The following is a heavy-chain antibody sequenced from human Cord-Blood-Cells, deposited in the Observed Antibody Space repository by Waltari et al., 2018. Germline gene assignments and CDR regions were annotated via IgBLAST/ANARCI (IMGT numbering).Heavy chain of an antibody. Sequence: QVQLQQWGAGLLKPSEPLSLTCAVYGGSFSGYYWSWIRQPPGKGLEWIGEINHSGSTNYNPSLKSRVTISVDTSKNQFSLKLSSVTAADTAVYYCARMTAANWGADWGQGTLVTVSS. J-gene: IGHJ4*02. CDR1: GGSFSGYY. CDR3: ARMTAANWGAD. V-gene: IGHV4-34*01. CDR2: INHSGST. D-gene: IGHD7-27*01.